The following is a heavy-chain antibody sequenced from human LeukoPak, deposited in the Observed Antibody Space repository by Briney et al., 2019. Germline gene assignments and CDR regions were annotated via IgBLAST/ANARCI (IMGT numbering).Heavy chain of an antibody. CDR1: GFTFSSYS. J-gene: IGHJ4*02. V-gene: IGHV3-23*01. CDR3: AKVSPSGSLNY. Sequence: QTGGSLRLSCAASGFTFSSYSMNWVRQAPGKELEWVSAISGSGGSTYYADSVKGRFTISRDNSKNTLYLQMNSLRAEDTAVYYCAKVSPSGSLNYWGQGTLVTVSS. D-gene: IGHD1-26*01. CDR2: ISGSGGST.